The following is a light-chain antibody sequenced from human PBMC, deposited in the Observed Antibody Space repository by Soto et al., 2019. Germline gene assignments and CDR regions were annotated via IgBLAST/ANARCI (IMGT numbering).Light chain of an antibody. CDR3: CSYAGGRSPYV. J-gene: IGLJ1*01. Sequence: QSALTQPASVSGSPGQSITISCTGTTSDVGSYDLVSWYQQHSGKAPKIMIYEVSKRPSGDSNRFSGSKSGNTASLTISGLQAEDEADYYCCSYAGGRSPYVFGTGTKVTVL. V-gene: IGLV2-23*02. CDR1: TSDVGSYDL. CDR2: EVS.